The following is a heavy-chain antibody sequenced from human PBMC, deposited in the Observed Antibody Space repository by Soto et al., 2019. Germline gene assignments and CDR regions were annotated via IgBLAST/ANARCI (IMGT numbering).Heavy chain of an antibody. D-gene: IGHD3-3*02. J-gene: IGHJ5*02. CDR1: GGSISSGGYY. CDR2: IYYSGNS. V-gene: IGHV4-31*03. CDR3: ARERQPYISSQGVWFGP. Sequence: SETLSLTCTVSGGSISSGGYYWSWIRQHPVKGLEWIGNIYYSGNSHYSPSLRSRLTISIDTSKNQFSLRLSSVTAADTAVYYCARERQPYISSQGVWFGPWGQGTLVTAPQ.